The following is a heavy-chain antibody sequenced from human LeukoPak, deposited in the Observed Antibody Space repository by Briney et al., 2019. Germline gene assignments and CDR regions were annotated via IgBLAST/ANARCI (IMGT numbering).Heavy chain of an antibody. J-gene: IGHJ4*02. CDR3: ARDIWATAMARTFDY. CDR1: GFTFSSYA. Sequence: PGGSLRLSCAASGFTFSSYAMHWVRQAPGKGLEWVAVISYDGSNKYYADSVKGRFTISRDNSKNTLYLKMNSLGAEDTAVYYCARDIWATAMARTFDYWGQGTLVTVSS. CDR2: ISYDGSNK. V-gene: IGHV3-30-3*01. D-gene: IGHD5-18*01.